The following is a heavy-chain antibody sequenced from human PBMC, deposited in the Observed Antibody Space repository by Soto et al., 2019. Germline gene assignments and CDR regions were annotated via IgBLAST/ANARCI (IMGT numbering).Heavy chain of an antibody. CDR3: AKRRGTVGILFAAIDV. CDR2: ILYDGSNT. Sequence: QVQLVESGGGVVQPGRSLRLSCAASGFTFSSYGMHWVRQAPGKGLEWVAVILYDGSNTYYADSVKGRFTISRDNSKNTLYLQMNSLSAEDTAVYYCAKRRGTVGILFAAIDVWGPGAMVTVSS. V-gene: IGHV3-30*18. CDR1: GFTFSSYG. D-gene: IGHD1-26*01. J-gene: IGHJ3*01.